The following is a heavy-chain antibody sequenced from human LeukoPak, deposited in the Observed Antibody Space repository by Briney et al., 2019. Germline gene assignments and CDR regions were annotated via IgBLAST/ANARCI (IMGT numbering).Heavy chain of an antibody. CDR3: ARDLEGYDYGVYLRWFDP. J-gene: IGHJ5*02. D-gene: IGHD4-17*01. V-gene: IGHV4-38-2*02. CDR2: IYHSGST. CDR1: GYSISSGYY. Sequence: SETLSLTCAVSGYSISSGYYWGWIRQPPGKGLEWIGSIYHSGSTYYNPSLKSRVTISVDTSKNQFSLKLSSVTAADTAVYYCARDLEGYDYGVYLRWFDPWGQGTLVTVSS.